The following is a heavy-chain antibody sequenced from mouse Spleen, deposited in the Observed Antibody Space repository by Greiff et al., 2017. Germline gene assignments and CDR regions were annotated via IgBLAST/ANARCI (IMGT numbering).Heavy chain of an antibody. CDR2: IWGGGST. V-gene: IGHV2-6*01. CDR1: GFSLTSYG. CDR3: ASAPLYGDPWFAY. D-gene: IGHD2-13*01. Sequence: QVQLQQSGPGLVAPSQSLSITCTVSGFSLTSYGVDWVRQSPGKGLEWLGVIWGGGSTNYNSALKSRLSISKDNSKSQVFLKMNSLQTDDTAMYYCASAPLYGDPWFAYWGQGTLVTVSA. J-gene: IGHJ3*01.